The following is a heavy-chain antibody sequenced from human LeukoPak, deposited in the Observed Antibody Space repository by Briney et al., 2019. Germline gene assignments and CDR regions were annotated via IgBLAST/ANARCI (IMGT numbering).Heavy chain of an antibody. J-gene: IGHJ4*02. CDR3: ARIGYNHYFDY. V-gene: IGHV1-2*02. D-gene: IGHD1-14*01. Sequence: ASLKVSCKASGYTFTDYYLHWVRQAPGQGLDWMGWINPNSGGTNYAQTFEGRVTMTRDTSITTAYLELSRLRSDDTAVYYCARIGYNHYFDYWGQGTLVTVSS. CDR1: GYTFTDYY. CDR2: INPNSGGT.